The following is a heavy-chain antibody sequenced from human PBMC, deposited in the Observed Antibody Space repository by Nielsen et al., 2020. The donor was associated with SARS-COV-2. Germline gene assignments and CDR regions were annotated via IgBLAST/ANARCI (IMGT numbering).Heavy chain of an antibody. Sequence: GESLKISCKGSGYSFTSYWIGWVRQMPGKGLEWMGIIYPGDSDTRYSPSFQGQVTISADKSISIAYLQWSSLKASDTAMYYCARSLYDFWSGYYRAFDIWGQGTMVTVSS. CDR2: IYPGDSDT. CDR3: ARSLYDFWSGYYRAFDI. V-gene: IGHV5-51*01. J-gene: IGHJ3*02. CDR1: GYSFTSYW. D-gene: IGHD3-3*01.